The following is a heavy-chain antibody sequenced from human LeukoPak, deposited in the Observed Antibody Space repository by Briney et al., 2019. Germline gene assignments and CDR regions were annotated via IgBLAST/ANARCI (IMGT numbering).Heavy chain of an antibody. CDR3: ARRCSSTSCSFDY. CDR1: GGSISSYY. J-gene: IGHJ4*02. Sequence: SETLSLICTVSGGSISSYYWSWIPQPPGKGLEWIGYIYYSGSTNYNPSLKSRVTISVDTSKNQFSRKLSSVTAADTAVYYCARRCSSTSCSFDYWGQGTLVTVSS. CDR2: IYYSGST. V-gene: IGHV4-59*08. D-gene: IGHD2-2*01.